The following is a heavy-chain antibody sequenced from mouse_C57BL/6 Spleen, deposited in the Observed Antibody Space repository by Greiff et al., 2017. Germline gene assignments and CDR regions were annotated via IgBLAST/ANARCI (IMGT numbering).Heavy chain of an antibody. J-gene: IGHJ4*01. V-gene: IGHV14-1*01. CDR2: IDPEDGDT. CDR3: TSPDYYGSSYVYAMDY. CDR1: GFNIKDYY. Sequence: VQLKESGAELVRPGASVKLSCTASGFNIKDYYMHWVKQRPEQGLEWIGRIDPEDGDTEYAPKFQGKATMTADTSSNTAYLQLSSLTSEDTAVYYCTSPDYYGSSYVYAMDYWGQGTSVTVSS. D-gene: IGHD1-1*01.